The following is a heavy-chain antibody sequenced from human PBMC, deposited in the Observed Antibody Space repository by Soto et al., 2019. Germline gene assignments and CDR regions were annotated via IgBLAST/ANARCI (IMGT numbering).Heavy chain of an antibody. CDR2: IYPGDFDA. CDR1: GYKFSAYW. Sequence: GESLKISCMTAGYKFSAYWIAWVRQRPGKGLEWMGIIYPGDFDARYSPSFEGQVTISVDRSTNTAHLQWSSLKASDTAIYYCARLPQKASDPIDYWRQGTLVTVSS. V-gene: IGHV5-51*01. J-gene: IGHJ4*02. CDR3: ARLPQKASDPIDY.